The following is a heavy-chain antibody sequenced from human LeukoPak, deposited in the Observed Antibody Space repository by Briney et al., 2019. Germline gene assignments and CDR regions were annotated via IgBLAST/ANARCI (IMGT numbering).Heavy chain of an antibody. V-gene: IGHV4-39*07. CDR1: GGSISSSSYY. CDR3: ARDRDFSGSWEINFDY. Sequence: SETLSLTCTVSGGSISSSSYYWGWIRQPPGKGLEWIGSIYYSGSTYYNPSLKSRVTISVDTSKNQFSLKLSSVTAADTAVYYCARDRDFSGSWEINFDYWGQGTLVTVSS. CDR2: IYYSGST. D-gene: IGHD6-13*01. J-gene: IGHJ4*02.